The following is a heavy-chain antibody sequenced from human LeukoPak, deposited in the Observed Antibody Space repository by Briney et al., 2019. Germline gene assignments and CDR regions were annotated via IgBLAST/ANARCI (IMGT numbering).Heavy chain of an antibody. CDR2: INAYNGNT. Sequence: ASVKVSCKASGYTFSSFGFSWVRQAPGQGLEWMGWINAYNGNTNYAQNLQGRVTMTTDTSTSTAYMELRSLRSDDTAVYYCARRQGTTLNFDYWGQGTLVTVSS. D-gene: IGHD1-1*01. CDR1: GYTFSSFG. V-gene: IGHV1-18*01. CDR3: ARRQGTTLNFDY. J-gene: IGHJ4*02.